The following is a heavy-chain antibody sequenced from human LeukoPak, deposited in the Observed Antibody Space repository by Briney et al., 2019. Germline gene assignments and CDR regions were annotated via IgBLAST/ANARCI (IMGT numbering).Heavy chain of an antibody. CDR2: INPNSGGT. D-gene: IGHD6-13*01. J-gene: IGHJ4*02. V-gene: IGHV1-2*02. CDR3: ARGEGSSIDY. CDR1: GYTLTELS. Sequence: GASVKVSCKVSGYTLTELSMHWVRQAPGKGLEWMGWINPNSGGTNYAQKFQGRVTMTGDTSISTAYMELSSLRSDDTAVYYCARGEGSSIDYWGQGTLVTVSS.